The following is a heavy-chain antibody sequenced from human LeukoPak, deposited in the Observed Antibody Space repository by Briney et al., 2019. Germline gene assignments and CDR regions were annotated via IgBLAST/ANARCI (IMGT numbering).Heavy chain of an antibody. J-gene: IGHJ2*01. CDR3: ARVGVGTMVRAVSYWYFDL. D-gene: IGHD3-10*01. Sequence: PGGSLRLSCAASEFTFSDYYMTWIRKAPGKGLEWIAYIDQRGDIIYYAVSVRGRFIISRDNAKNSLYLKMNSLRADDTAVYYCARVGVGTMVRAVSYWYFDLWGRGTLVTVSS. CDR2: IDQRGDII. CDR1: EFTFSDYY. V-gene: IGHV3-11*01.